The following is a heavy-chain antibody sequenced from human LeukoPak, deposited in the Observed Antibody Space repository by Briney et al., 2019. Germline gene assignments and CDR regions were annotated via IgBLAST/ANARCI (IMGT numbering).Heavy chain of an antibody. CDR2: ISAYNGNT. D-gene: IGHD3-10*01. Sequence: ASVKVSCEASGYTFTSYGISWVRQAPGQGVEGVGWISAYNGNTNYAQKLQGRFTMTPDTSTSTAYMELRSLTSADTAVYYCERCHGSGSANYFDPWGQGTLVTASS. CDR1: GYTFTSYG. CDR3: ERCHGSGSANYFDP. V-gene: IGHV1-18*01. J-gene: IGHJ5*02.